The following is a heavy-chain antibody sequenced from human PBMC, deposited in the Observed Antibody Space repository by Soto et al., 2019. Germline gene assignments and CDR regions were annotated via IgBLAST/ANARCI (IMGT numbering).Heavy chain of an antibody. J-gene: IGHJ4*02. CDR1: GYSFTSYW. CDR2: IYPGDSDT. V-gene: IGHV5-51*01. Sequence: EVQLVQSGAEVKKPGESLKISCKGSGYSFTSYWIGWVRQMPGKGLEWMGIIYPGDSDTRYSPSFQGQVTISADKSISPAYLQWSSLKASDTAMYYCARTSYCISTSCYFDYWGQGTLVTVSS. CDR3: ARTSYCISTSCYFDY. D-gene: IGHD2-2*01.